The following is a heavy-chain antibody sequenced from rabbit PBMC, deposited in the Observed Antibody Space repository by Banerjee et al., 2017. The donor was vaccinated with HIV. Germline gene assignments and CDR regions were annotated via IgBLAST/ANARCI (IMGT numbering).Heavy chain of an antibody. J-gene: IGHJ3*01. V-gene: IGHV1S45*01. Sequence: QEQLLESGGDLVKPEGSLTLTCTASGFSFSSSYWICWVRQAPGKGLEWIGCIYGGSSGTTYYASWAKGRFTISKTSSTTVTLQMTSLTAADTATYFCARGTYAGAAFGHAPDLWGQGTLVTVS. CDR3: ARGTYAGAAFGHAPDL. CDR2: IYGGSSGTT. CDR1: GFSFSSSYW. D-gene: IGHD4-2*01.